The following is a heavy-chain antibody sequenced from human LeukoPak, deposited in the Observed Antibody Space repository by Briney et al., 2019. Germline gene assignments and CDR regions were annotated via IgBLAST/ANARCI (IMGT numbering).Heavy chain of an antibody. Sequence: EALKISCKGAGYSFTSYWFGWGRQMPRKRLEWMGIIYNGDSDTRYSPSFQGQVTISADKSISHAYLQWSSLKASDTAMYYCARGSSIDDWGEGTLVTVSS. V-gene: IGHV5-51*01. J-gene: IGHJ4*02. CDR3: ARGSSIDD. CDR1: GYSFTSYW. CDR2: IYNGDSDT. D-gene: IGHD2-2*01.